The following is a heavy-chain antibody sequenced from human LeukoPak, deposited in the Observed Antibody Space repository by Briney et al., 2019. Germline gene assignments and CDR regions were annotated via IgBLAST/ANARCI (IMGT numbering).Heavy chain of an antibody. V-gene: IGHV1-2*02. CDR3: ARPQNHYYDSSGYPEYFDY. D-gene: IGHD3-22*01. Sequence: ASVKVSCKASGYTFTGYYMHCVRQAPGQGLEWMGWINPNSGGTNYAQKFRGRVTMTRDTSISTAYMELSRLRSDDTAVYYCARPQNHYYDSSGYPEYFDYWGQGTLVTVSS. J-gene: IGHJ4*02. CDR1: GYTFTGYY. CDR2: INPNSGGT.